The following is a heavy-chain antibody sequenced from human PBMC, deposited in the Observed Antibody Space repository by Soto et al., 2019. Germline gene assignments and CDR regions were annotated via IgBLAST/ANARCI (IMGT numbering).Heavy chain of an antibody. CDR1: GFTFRSYA. Sequence: GGSLILSCAASGFTFRSYAMSWVRQPPGKGLEWVSGVSATGGTIYYADSVKGRFTISRDKSKNTLYLQMNSLRAEDTAVYYCAKGRDGYYPMGDYWGQGTLVTVSS. J-gene: IGHJ4*02. V-gene: IGHV3-23*01. CDR3: AKGRDGYYPMGDY. D-gene: IGHD1-26*01. CDR2: VSATGGTI.